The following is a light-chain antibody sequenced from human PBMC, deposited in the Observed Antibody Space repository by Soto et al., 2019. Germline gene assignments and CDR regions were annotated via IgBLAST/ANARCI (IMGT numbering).Light chain of an antibody. V-gene: IGKV1-13*02. Sequence: ATPLTQSPSSLSASFGARVSITCRASQGIGSALAWYQLKPGAAPALLIYDASTLESGVPSRFSGSRSGADFTLTISSLQPEDFATYYCQNFRSSAISFGGGTKVDIK. CDR3: QNFRSSAIS. CDR2: DAS. J-gene: IGKJ4*01. CDR1: QGIGSA.